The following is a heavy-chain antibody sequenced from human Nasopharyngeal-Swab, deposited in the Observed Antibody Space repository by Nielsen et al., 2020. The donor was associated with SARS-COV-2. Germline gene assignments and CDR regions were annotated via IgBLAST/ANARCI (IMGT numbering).Heavy chain of an antibody. CDR3: ARIQQQLPGIV. Sequence: SQTLSLTCALSGDSVSNNRAAWSWIRQPPSRGLGWLGRTSSRSQWNSDYADSVRGRVTVNPDTSRNQVSLHLNSVTPEDTAVYYCARIQQQLPGIVWGQGTMVIVSS. CDR1: GDSVSNNRAA. J-gene: IGHJ3*01. CDR2: TSSRSQWNS. V-gene: IGHV6-1*01. D-gene: IGHD6-13*01.